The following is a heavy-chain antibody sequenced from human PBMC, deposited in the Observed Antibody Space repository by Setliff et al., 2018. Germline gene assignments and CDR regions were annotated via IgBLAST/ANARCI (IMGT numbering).Heavy chain of an antibody. Sequence: PSETLSLTCAVSGYSISSGYYWGWIRQPPGKGLEWIGSIYHSGSIYYNPSLKSRVTISVDTSKNQFSLKLSSVTAADTALYYCARGGGYGSGGSFHNAPFDYWGQGMLVTVSS. D-gene: IGHD3-10*01. CDR3: ARGGGYGSGGSFHNAPFDY. CDR2: IYHSGSI. J-gene: IGHJ4*02. CDR1: GYSISSGYY. V-gene: IGHV4-38-2*01.